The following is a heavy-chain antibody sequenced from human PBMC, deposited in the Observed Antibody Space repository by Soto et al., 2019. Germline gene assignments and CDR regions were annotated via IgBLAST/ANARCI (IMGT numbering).Heavy chain of an antibody. D-gene: IGHD1-26*01. CDR2: ISSDGSVE. CDR1: GIIFSKAG. V-gene: IGHV3-30*18. J-gene: IGHJ4*02. CDR3: AKDKGRRYFDY. Sequence: QVQLVESGGGVVQPGRSLRLSCVASGIIFSKAGMHWVRQAPGKGLEWVALISSDGSVEYYEDSVKGRFTISRDDSKNTLYLQINSLRVEDTAVYFCAKDKGRRYFDYWGQGTLVTVSS.